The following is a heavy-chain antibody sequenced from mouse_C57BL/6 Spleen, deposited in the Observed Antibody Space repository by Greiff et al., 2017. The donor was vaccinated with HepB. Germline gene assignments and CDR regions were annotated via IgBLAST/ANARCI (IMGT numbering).Heavy chain of an antibody. Sequence: EVKLVESGGGLVKPGGSLKLSCAASGFTFSSYAMSWVRQTPEKRLEWVATISDGGSYTYYPDNVKGRFTISRDNAKNNLYLHMSHLKSEDTAMYDSERDPSIYYEYDGGVYYWGPGTTLTVSS. D-gene: IGHD2-4*01. J-gene: IGHJ2*01. V-gene: IGHV5-4*01. CDR3: ERDPSIYYEYDGGVYY. CDR1: GFTFSSYA. CDR2: ISDGGSYT.